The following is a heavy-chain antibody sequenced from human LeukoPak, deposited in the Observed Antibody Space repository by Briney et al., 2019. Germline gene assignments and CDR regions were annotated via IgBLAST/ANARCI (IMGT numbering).Heavy chain of an antibody. D-gene: IGHD6-13*01. Sequence: PGGYLRLSCTASGFTFGDYAMSWVRQAPGKGLEWVGFIRSKAYGGTTEYAASVKGRFTISRGDSKSIAYLQMSSLKTEDTAVYYCTRDHRGRIAADFFDYWGQGTLVTVSS. CDR3: TRDHRGRIAADFFDY. J-gene: IGHJ4*02. CDR2: IRSKAYGGTT. CDR1: GFTFGDYA. V-gene: IGHV3-49*04.